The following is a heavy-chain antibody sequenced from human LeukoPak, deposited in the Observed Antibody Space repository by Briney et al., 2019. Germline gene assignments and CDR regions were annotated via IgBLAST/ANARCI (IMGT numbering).Heavy chain of an antibody. CDR2: SNSDGSST. Sequence: GGSLRLPCAASGCTFSSYEMNWVRKAPGKGRVWVSRSNSDGSSTSYADSVKDRLTIFRDNTKNTLYLQMKSMIAEDKAVCYFAREYLVGATSGDYWGKGTMVTASS. J-gene: IGHJ4*02. V-gene: IGHV3-74*01. CDR3: AREYLVGATSGDY. D-gene: IGHD1-26*01. CDR1: GCTFSSYE.